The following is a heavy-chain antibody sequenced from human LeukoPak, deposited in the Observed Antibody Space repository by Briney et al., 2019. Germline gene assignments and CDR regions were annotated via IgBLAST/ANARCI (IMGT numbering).Heavy chain of an antibody. Sequence: SETLSLTCTVSGGSISSYYWSWIRQPPGKGLEWIGYIYYSGSTNYNPSLKSRVTISVDTSKNQFSLKLSSVTAADTAVYYCARRRYSGSYSDAFVIWGQGTMVTVSS. V-gene: IGHV4-59*08. CDR1: GGSISSYY. CDR2: IYYSGST. CDR3: ARRRYSGSYSDAFVI. J-gene: IGHJ3*02. D-gene: IGHD1-26*01.